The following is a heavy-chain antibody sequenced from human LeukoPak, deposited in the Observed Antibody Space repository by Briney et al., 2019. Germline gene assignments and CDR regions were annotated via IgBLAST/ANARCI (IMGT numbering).Heavy chain of an antibody. D-gene: IGHD3-3*01. CDR1: AFTFSDYS. CDR3: AKRVVIKSTDYFYYYIHV. V-gene: IGHV3-30*02. J-gene: IGHJ6*03. Sequence: GGSLRLSCAASAFTFSDYSMNWVRQAPGKGLEWVAFIRYDGSNKYYADSVKGRFTVSRDNSQSTLYLQMNSLRVEDTAVYYCAKRVVIKSTDYFYYYIHVWGKGTTVTVSS. CDR2: IRYDGSNK.